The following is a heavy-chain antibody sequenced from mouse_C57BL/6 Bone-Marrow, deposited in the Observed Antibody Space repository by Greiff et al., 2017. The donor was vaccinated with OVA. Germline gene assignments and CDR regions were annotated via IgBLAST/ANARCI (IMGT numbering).Heavy chain of an antibody. D-gene: IGHD1-1*01. CDR3: ARTVVPHYFDY. J-gene: IGHJ2*01. CDR1: GFTFSDYG. CDR2: ISSGSSTI. Sequence: DVKLVESGGGLVKPGGSLKLSCAASGFTFSDYGMHWVRQAPEKGLEWVAYISSGSSTIYYADTVKGRFTISRDNAKNTLFLQMTSLRSEDTAMYYCARTVVPHYFDYWGQGTTLTVSS. V-gene: IGHV5-17*01.